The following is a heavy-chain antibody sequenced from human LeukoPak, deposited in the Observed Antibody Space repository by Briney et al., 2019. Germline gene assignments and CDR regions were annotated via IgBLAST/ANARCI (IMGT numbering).Heavy chain of an antibody. J-gene: IGHJ3*02. D-gene: IGHD4-17*01. V-gene: IGHV3-23*01. CDR2: FSGSGGST. CDR3: AKVRRDTVDTVTDACDI. Sequence: GGSLRLSCAASGFTISSYPMSWVRKAPGQGLEWVSAFSGSGGSTYYADSVKGRFTISRDNSKNTLYLQMNSLRAEDTAVYYCAKVRRDTVDTVTDACDIWGQGTMVTVSS. CDR1: GFTISSYP.